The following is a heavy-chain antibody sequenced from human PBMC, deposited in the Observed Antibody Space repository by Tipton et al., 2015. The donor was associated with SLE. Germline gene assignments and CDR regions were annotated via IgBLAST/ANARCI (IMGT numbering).Heavy chain of an antibody. CDR1: GFTFSTYW. CDR2: IIGDGNTK. Sequence: SLRLSCAASGFTFSTYWMSWVRQAPGKGLEWVATIIGDGNTKWYVDSVKGRFTISRDNAKNSLYLQMDSLRDEDTAVYYCARENDDNDYWGRGTLVTVSS. J-gene: IGHJ4*02. D-gene: IGHD1-1*01. CDR3: ARENDDNDY. V-gene: IGHV3-7*01.